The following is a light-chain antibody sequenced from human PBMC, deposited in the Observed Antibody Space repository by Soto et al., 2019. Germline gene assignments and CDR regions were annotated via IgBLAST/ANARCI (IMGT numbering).Light chain of an antibody. CDR1: SSNIGSNT. CDR2: SNN. CDR3: AAWDDSLNGPDVV. J-gene: IGLJ2*01. Sequence: QSVLTQPPSASGTPGQRVTISCSGSSSNIGSNTVNWYQQLPGTAPKLLIYSNNQRPSGVPDRFSGSKSGTSASLAISGLKSEDEAYYYCAAWDDSLNGPDVVFGGGNKLTVL. V-gene: IGLV1-44*01.